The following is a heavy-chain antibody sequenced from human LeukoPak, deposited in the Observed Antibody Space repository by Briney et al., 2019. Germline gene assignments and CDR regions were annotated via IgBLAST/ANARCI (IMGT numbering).Heavy chain of an antibody. CDR3: TTKGYTYASY. CDR2: IIPIFGTA. D-gene: IGHD5-18*01. Sequence: ASVKVSCKASGGTFSSYAISWVRQAPGQGLEWMGGIIPIFGTANYAQKFQGRVTITADESTSTAYMELSSLRTEDTAVYYCTTKGYTYASYWGHGTRVTVSS. V-gene: IGHV1-69*01. J-gene: IGHJ4*01. CDR1: GGTFSSYA.